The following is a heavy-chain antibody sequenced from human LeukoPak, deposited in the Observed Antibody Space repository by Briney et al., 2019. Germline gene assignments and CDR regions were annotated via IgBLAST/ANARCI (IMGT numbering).Heavy chain of an antibody. Sequence: SETLSLTCAVYGGSFSGYYWSWIRQPPGKGLEWIGEINHSGSTNYNPSLKSRVTISVDTSKNQFSLKLSSVTAADTAVYYCARGRSCSSTSCYRHYYYGMDVWGQGTTVTVSS. CDR2: INHSGST. CDR3: ARGRSCSSTSCYRHYYYGMDV. CDR1: GGSFSGYY. J-gene: IGHJ6*02. D-gene: IGHD2-2*01. V-gene: IGHV4-34*01.